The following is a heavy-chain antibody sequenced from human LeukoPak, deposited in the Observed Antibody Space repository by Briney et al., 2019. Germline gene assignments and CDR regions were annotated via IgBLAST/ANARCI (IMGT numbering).Heavy chain of an antibody. CDR2: IYSDNT. CDR3: ARDPYCSGGSCYSGSTEYYFDY. J-gene: IGHJ4*02. D-gene: IGHD2-15*01. V-gene: IGHV3-53*01. Sequence: GGSLRLSCTVSGFTVSSNSMSWVRQAPGKGLEWVSFIYSDNTHYSGSVKGRFTISRDNAKHSLYLQMNSLRAEDTAVYYCARDPYCSGGSCYSGSTEYYFDYWGQGNLVTVSS. CDR1: GFTVSSNS.